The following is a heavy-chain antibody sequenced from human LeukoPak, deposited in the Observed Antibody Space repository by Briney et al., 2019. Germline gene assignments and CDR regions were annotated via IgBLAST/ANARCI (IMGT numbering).Heavy chain of an antibody. CDR2: IIPIFGTA. V-gene: IGHV1-69*05. CDR1: GGTFSSYA. D-gene: IGHD3-10*01. J-gene: IGHJ6*02. CDR3: ARGPMVRGVIISYYYYGMDV. Sequence: GASVKVSCKASGGTFSSYAISWVRQAPGQGLEWMGGIIPIFGTANYAQKFQGRVTITTDESTSTAYMELSSLRSDDTAVYYCARGPMVRGVIISYYYYGMDVWGQGTTVTVSS.